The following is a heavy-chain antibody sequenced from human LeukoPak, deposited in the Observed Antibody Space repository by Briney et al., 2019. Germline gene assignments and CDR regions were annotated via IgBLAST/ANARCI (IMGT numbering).Heavy chain of an antibody. CDR1: GYTFTGYY. V-gene: IGHV1-2*02. Sequence: GASVKVSCKASGYTFTGYYMHWVRQASGQGLEWIGWINPNSGGTNYAQKFQGRVTMTRDTSISTAYMELSRLRSDDTAVYYCARVLDCSGGSCYSEDYWGQGTLVTVSS. CDR2: INPNSGGT. D-gene: IGHD2-15*01. J-gene: IGHJ4*02. CDR3: ARVLDCSGGSCYSEDY.